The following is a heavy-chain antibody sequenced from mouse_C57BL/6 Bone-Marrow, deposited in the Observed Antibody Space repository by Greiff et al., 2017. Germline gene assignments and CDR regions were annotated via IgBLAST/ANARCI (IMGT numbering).Heavy chain of an antibody. Sequence: EVHLVESGGGLVKPGGSLKLSCAASGFTFSDYGMHWVRQAPEKGLEWVAYISSGSSTTYYADTVKGRFTLSRDNAKNTLCLQMTSLRSEDKAMYYCASGSYYYGSSPWFAYWGQGILVTVSA. CDR2: ISSGSSTT. CDR3: ASGSYYYGSSPWFAY. V-gene: IGHV5-17*01. J-gene: IGHJ3*01. CDR1: GFTFSDYG. D-gene: IGHD1-1*01.